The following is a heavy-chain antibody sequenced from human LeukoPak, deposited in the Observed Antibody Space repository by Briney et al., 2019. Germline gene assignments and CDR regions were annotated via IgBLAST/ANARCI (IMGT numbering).Heavy chain of an antibody. J-gene: IGHJ4*02. CDR2: IYYSGST. CDR1: GGSISSGGYY. CDR3: ARTGSYGLPRDY. D-gene: IGHD5-18*01. Sequence: SQTLSLTCTVSGGSISSGGYYWSWIRQHPGKGLEWIGYIYYSGSTHYNPSLKSRVTISVDTSKNQFSLKLSSVTAADTAVYYCARTGSYGLPRDYWGQGTLVTVSS. V-gene: IGHV4-31*03.